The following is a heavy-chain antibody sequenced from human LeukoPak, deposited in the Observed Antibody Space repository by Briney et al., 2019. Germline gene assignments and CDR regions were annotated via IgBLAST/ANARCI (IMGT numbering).Heavy chain of an antibody. CDR1: GYTFTGYY. Sequence: ASVEVSCKASGYTFTGYYMHWVRQAPGQGLGWMGWINPNSGGTNYAQKFQGRVTMTRDTSISTAYMELSRLRSDDTAVYYCARDRRIQLWLDYWGQGTLVTVSS. J-gene: IGHJ4*02. CDR3: ARDRRIQLWLDY. CDR2: INPNSGGT. D-gene: IGHD5-18*01. V-gene: IGHV1-2*02.